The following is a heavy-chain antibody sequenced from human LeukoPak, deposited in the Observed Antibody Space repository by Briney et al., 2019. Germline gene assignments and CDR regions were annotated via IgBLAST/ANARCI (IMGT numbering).Heavy chain of an antibody. Sequence: GGSLRLSCAASGFTFSNYAMSWVRQAPGKGLEWVSSISGSGGNTYYADSVKGRFTISRDNSKNTLYLQMNSLRAEDTAIYYCANPLTVTSFDYWGQGTLVAVSS. J-gene: IGHJ4*02. CDR2: ISGSGGNT. V-gene: IGHV3-23*01. D-gene: IGHD4-11*01. CDR3: ANPLTVTSFDY. CDR1: GFTFSNYA.